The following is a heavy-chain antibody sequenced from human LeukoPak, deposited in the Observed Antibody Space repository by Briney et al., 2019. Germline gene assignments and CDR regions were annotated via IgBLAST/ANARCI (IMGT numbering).Heavy chain of an antibody. D-gene: IGHD3-22*01. CDR2: ISSTSSYI. CDR3: AKDRDLEYYDSSGYPDY. V-gene: IGHV3-21*04. CDR1: GFTFSTYN. Sequence: GGSLRLSCAASGFTFSTYNMNWVRQAPGKGLEWVSSISSTSSYIYYADSVKGRFTISRDNAKNSLYLQMNSLRAEDTAVYYCAKDRDLEYYDSSGYPDYWGQGTLVTVSS. J-gene: IGHJ4*02.